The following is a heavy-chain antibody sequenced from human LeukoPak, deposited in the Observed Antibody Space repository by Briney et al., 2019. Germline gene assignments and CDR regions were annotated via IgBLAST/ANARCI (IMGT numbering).Heavy chain of an antibody. V-gene: IGHV1-46*01. J-gene: IGHJ5*02. CDR1: GYTFTSYY. CDR2: INPSGGST. Sequence: ASVKVSCKASGYTFTSYYMHWVRQAPGQGLEWMGIINPSGGSTSYAQKFQGRVTMTRDTSTSTVYMELSRLRSDDTAVYYCARDRGCSSTSCYGDWFDPWGQGTLVTVSS. CDR3: ARDRGCSSTSCYGDWFDP. D-gene: IGHD2-2*01.